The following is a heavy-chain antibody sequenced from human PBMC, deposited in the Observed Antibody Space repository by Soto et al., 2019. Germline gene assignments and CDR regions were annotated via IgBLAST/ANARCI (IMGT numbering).Heavy chain of an antibody. CDR1: GFTFSSYG. D-gene: IGHD6-19*01. CDR2: ISYDGSNK. CDR3: AKDYRGWYLWVDGMDV. J-gene: IGHJ6*02. V-gene: IGHV3-30*18. Sequence: GGSLRLSCAASGFTFSSYGMHWVRQAPGKGLEWVAVISYDGSNKYYADSVKGRFTISRDNSKNTLYLQMNSLRAEDTAVYYCAKDYRGWYLWVDGMDVWGQGTTVTVSS.